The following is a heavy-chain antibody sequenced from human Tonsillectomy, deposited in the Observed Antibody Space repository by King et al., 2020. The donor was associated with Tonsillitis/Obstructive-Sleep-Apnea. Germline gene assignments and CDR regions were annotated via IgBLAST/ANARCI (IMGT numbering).Heavy chain of an antibody. Sequence: QLVQSGAEVKKPGESLKISCKGSGYSFTNYWIAWVRQMPGKGLDWMGIIYLGDSDTRYSPSFQGQVTMSADKSISTAYLQWSSLKASDTAMYYCALRVVVVVGATQGSGYYFDYWGQGTLVTVSS. D-gene: IGHD2-15*01. CDR2: IYLGDSDT. CDR3: ALRVVVVVGATQGSGYYFDY. J-gene: IGHJ4*02. CDR1: GYSFTNYW. V-gene: IGHV5-51*01.